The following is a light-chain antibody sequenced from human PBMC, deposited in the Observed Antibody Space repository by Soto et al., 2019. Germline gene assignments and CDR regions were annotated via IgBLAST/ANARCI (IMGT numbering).Light chain of an antibody. J-gene: IGKJ2*01. V-gene: IGKV3-20*01. CDR2: GTS. CDR1: QTISSSY. CDR3: QQYSRSPVT. Sequence: EIVLTQPPGTLSLSPGDRATFSCRASQTISSSYLAWYQQKPGQAPSLLIYGTSSRATGIPDRFSGSGSGTDFTLTISRLEPEDSAVYYCQQYSRSPVTFGQGTKLEIK.